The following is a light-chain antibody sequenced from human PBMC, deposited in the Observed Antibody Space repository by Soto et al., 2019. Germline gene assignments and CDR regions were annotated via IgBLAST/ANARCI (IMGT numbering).Light chain of an antibody. V-gene: IGKV1-5*01. J-gene: IGKJ1*01. CDR1: QSISPW. Sequence: DIHMTQSPSTLSASVGDRVTITCRASQSISPWLAWYQQKPGKAPILLIHDVSSLEGGVPSRCSGSGSGTAFTGNITSLHPADSATDDGEQYNSYCTFGPGTKV. CDR2: DVS. CDR3: EQYNSYCT.